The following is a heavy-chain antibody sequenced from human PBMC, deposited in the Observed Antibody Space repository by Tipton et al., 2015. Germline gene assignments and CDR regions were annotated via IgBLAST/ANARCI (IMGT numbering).Heavy chain of an antibody. CDR2: IRSSADGGLT. Sequence: SLRLSCTSSGFTFGDYALTWLRQAPGKGLEFVGLIRSSADGGLTEYAPSVQGRFTVSRDDSKSIAYLQMNSLTTEDTAVYYCSRWMTRSIFESWGQGTLVTVSS. CDR1: GFTFGDYA. J-gene: IGHJ4*02. CDR3: SRWMTRSIFES. D-gene: IGHD2-21*01. V-gene: IGHV3-49*03.